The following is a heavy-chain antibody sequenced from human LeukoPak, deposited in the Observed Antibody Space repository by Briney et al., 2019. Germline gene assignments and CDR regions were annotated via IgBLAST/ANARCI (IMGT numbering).Heavy chain of an antibody. CDR1: GGPIDSYY. CDR2: IYPSGGT. V-gene: IGHV4-4*09. Sequence: PSETLSLTCTVSGGPIDSYYWSWIRLPPGKGLEWIGYIYPSGGTHYNPSLLSRVSMSVGTSKNQFSLKVRSATAADTAVYFCARRIVAGATNSHWFDPWGQGTLVTVSS. D-gene: IGHD2-21*01. CDR3: ARRIVAGATNSHWFDP. J-gene: IGHJ5*02.